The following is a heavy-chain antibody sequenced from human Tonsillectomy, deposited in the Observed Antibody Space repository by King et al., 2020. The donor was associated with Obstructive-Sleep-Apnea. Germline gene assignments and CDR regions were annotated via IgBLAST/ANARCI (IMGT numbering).Heavy chain of an antibody. V-gene: IGHV2-5*02. J-gene: IGHJ5*01. CDR3: ARRGWSGYNRPPFDS. CDR1: GFSLTSSGVG. D-gene: IGHD5-24*01. Sequence: TLKESGPTLVKPTQTLTLTCTFSGFSLTSSGVGVGWIRQPPGKALEWLALIYWDNDKRYSPSLKNRLTIAKDTSKNQVVLTMANMDPVDTATYYCARRGWSGYNRPPFDSWGQGTLVTVSS. CDR2: IYWDNDK.